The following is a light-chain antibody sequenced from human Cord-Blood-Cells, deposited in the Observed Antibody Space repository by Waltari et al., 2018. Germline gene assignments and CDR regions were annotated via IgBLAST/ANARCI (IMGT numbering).Light chain of an antibody. CDR3: QQSDSTPRT. CDR1: QSISSY. V-gene: IGKV1-39*01. Sequence: DIQMTQSPSSLSASVGDRVTITCRASQSISSYLNWYQQKPGKAPKLLIYAASSLQSGVPPRCSGSGSGTDFTLTISSLQPEDFATYYSQQSDSTPRTFGQGTKVEIK. J-gene: IGKJ1*01. CDR2: AAS.